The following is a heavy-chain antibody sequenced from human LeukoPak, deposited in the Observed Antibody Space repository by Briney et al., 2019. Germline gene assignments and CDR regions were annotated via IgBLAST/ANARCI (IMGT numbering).Heavy chain of an antibody. D-gene: IGHD2-2*01. CDR1: GFTVSSSF. CDR3: AREVISTSSYFDY. J-gene: IGHJ4*02. Sequence: GGSLRLSCAASGFTVSSSFIYWVRRAPGKGLEWVSFIHRDDKTYYADSVKGRFTMSRDSSKNTLYLQMNSLGADDTAVYYCAREVISTSSYFDYWGQGILVTVSS. CDR2: IHRDDKT. V-gene: IGHV3-53*01.